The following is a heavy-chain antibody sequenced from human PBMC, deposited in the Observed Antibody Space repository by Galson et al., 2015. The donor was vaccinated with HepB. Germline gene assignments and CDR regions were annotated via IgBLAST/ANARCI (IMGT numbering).Heavy chain of an antibody. CDR2: IGGSGTT. CDR1: GFTFSSYA. V-gene: IGHV3-23*01. D-gene: IGHD3-10*01. CDR3: GKALRPTAIRYYGMDV. J-gene: IGHJ6*02. Sequence: SLRLSCAASGFTFSSYAMSWVRQPPGRGLEWVSVIGGSGTTFYADSVKGRFTTSRDSSKNTLYLQMNSLTADDTAVYYCGKALRPTAIRYYGMDVWGQGTTVTVSS.